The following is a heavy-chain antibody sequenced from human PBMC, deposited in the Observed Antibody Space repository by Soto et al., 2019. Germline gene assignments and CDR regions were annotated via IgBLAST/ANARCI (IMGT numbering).Heavy chain of an antibody. CDR1: GYTFTSYG. V-gene: IGHV1-18*01. D-gene: IGHD2-15*01. J-gene: IGHJ6*03. CDR3: ARGSKGAVVADYYYYYMDV. Sequence: ASVKVSCKASGYTFTSYGISWVRQAPGQGLEWMGWISAYNGNTNYAQKLQGRVTMTTNTSTSTVYMELSSLRSEDTAVYYCARGSKGAVVADYYYYYMDVWGKGTTVTVS. CDR2: ISAYNGNT.